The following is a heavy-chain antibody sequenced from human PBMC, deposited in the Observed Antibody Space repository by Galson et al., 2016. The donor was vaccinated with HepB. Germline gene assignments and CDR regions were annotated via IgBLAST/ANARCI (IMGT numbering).Heavy chain of an antibody. J-gene: IGHJ4*02. D-gene: IGHD5-12*01. V-gene: IGHV1-46*01. Sequence: SVKVSCKASGYTFTKYYVKWVRQAPGQGLEWVGIINPSGGSTSYAQEFQGRVTMTRDTSTSTVYMELSSLRSEDTAVYYCARDSQDGKNSGYELDYWGQGTLVTVSS. CDR2: INPSGGST. CDR1: GYTFTKYY. CDR3: ARDSQDGKNSGYELDY.